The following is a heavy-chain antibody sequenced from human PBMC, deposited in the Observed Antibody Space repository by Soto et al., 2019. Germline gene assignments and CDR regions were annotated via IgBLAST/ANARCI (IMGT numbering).Heavy chain of an antibody. J-gene: IGHJ4*02. V-gene: IGHV1-69*01. CDR3: ARADLQYPPYFAY. Sequence: QVQLVQSGAEVKKPGSSVKVSCKASGGTFSSYAISWVRQAPGPGLEWMGGIIPIFGTANYAQKCQGRATITADESTSKAYMELRSLRPEDPSVYYCARADLQYPPYFAYWGKGTLVTVSS. CDR1: GGTFSSYA. CDR2: IIPIFGTA.